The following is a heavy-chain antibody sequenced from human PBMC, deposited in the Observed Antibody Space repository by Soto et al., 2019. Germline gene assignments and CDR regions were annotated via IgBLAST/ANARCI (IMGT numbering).Heavy chain of an antibody. CDR3: ARGEGSSWSLYYGMDV. D-gene: IGHD6-13*01. J-gene: IGHJ6*02. CDR2: IYPGDSDT. V-gene: IGHV5-51*01. CDR1: GYSFTSYW. Sequence: PGESLKISCKGSGYSFTSYWIGGVRQMPGKGLEWMGIIYPGDSDTRYSPSFQGQVTISADKSISTAYLQWSSLKASDTAMYYCARGEGSSWSLYYGMDVWGQGTTVTVSS.